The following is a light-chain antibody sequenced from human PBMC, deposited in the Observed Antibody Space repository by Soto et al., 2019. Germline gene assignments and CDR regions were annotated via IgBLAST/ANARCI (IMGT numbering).Light chain of an antibody. CDR2: GAS. V-gene: IGKV3-20*01. J-gene: IGKJ1*01. CDR3: QHYNSYSEA. Sequence: EIVLTQSPGTLSLSPGERATLSCRASQSVSNNYLAWYQHKPGQAPRLLIYGASTRATGIPDRFSGSGSGTEFTLTISSLQPDDFATYYCQHYNSYSEAFGQGTKVDIK. CDR1: QSVSNNY.